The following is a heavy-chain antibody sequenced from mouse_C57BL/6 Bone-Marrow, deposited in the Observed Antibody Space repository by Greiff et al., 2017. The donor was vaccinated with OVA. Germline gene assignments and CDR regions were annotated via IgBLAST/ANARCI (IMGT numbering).Heavy chain of an antibody. D-gene: IGHD2-3*01. CDR2: INPNNGGT. V-gene: IGHV1-26*01. J-gene: IGHJ1*03. Sequence: EVQLQQSGPELVKPGASVKISCKASGYTFTDYYMNWVKQSHGKSLEWIGDINPNNGGTSYNQKFKGKATLTVDKSSSTAYMELRSLTSEDSAVDYCAGWLLPCWSFDVWGTGTTVTVSS. CDR1: GYTFTDYY. CDR3: AGWLLPCWSFDV.